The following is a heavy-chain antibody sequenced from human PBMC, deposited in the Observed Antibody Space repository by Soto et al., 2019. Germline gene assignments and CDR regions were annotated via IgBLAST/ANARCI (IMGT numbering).Heavy chain of an antibody. Sequence: SETLSLTCTVSGGSISSGDYSWSWVRQSPGKGLEWIGHIYNSVITYYNPSLKSRVVISIDTSRNQFSLRLNSLTAADRAVYFCARGVTVFGLVSRFWFDPWGQGTVVTVSS. J-gene: IGHJ5*02. V-gene: IGHV4-30-4*01. CDR2: IYNSVIT. CDR1: GGSISSGDYS. CDR3: ARGVTVFGLVSRFWFDP. D-gene: IGHD3-3*01.